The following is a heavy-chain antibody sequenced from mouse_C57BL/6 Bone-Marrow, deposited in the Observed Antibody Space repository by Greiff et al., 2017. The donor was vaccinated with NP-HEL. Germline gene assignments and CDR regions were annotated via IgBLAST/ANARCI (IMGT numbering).Heavy chain of an antibody. CDR1: GFTFSDAW. Sequence: EVQGVESGGGLVQPGGSMKLSCAASGFTFSDAWMDWVRQSPEKGLEWVAEIRNKANNHATYYAESVKGRFTISRDDSKSSVYLQMNSVRAEDTGIYYCTTGFDYWGQGTTLTVSS. CDR3: TTGFDY. J-gene: IGHJ2*01. V-gene: IGHV6-6*01. CDR2: IRNKANNHAT.